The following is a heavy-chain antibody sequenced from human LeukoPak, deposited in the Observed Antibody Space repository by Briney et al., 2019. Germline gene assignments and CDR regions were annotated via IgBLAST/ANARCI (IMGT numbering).Heavy chain of an antibody. CDR3: AREFSD. V-gene: IGHV4-61*02. D-gene: IGHD2-21*01. J-gene: IGHJ4*02. Sequence: SETLSLTCTVSGDSINSGTYYWSWIRQPAGKGLEWIGRIYNSGRTDYNPSLKSRLTISIDTSKNQFSLQLTSVTAADTAIYYCAREFSDWGQGTLVTVSS. CDR2: IYNSGRT. CDR1: GDSINSGTYY.